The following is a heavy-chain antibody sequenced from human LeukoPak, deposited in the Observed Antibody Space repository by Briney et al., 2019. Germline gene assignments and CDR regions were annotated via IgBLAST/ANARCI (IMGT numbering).Heavy chain of an antibody. J-gene: IGHJ4*02. CDR1: GASISNNNYY. V-gene: IGHV4-39*01. CDR3: ANYGYRGFSDY. D-gene: IGHD5-24*01. Sequence: SETLSLTCTVSGASISNNNYYWGWIRQPPGKGLEWIGSIYYSGNTYYNPSLKSRVTISVDTSKNQFSLTLTSVTAADTAVYYCANYGYRGFSDYWGQGTLVTVSS. CDR2: IYYSGNT.